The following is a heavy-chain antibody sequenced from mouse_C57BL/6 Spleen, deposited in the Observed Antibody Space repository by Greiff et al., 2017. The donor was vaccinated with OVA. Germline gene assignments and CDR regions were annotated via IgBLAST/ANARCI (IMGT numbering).Heavy chain of an antibody. CDR2: ISYDGSN. CDR3: AVIYYGNLRGFDY. D-gene: IGHD2-1*01. V-gene: IGHV3-6*01. CDR1: GYSITSGYY. J-gene: IGHJ2*01. Sequence: EVKLLESGPGLVKPSQSLSLTCSVTGYSITSGYYWNWIRQFPGNKLELMGYISYDGSNNYNPSLKNRISITRDTSKNQFFLKLNSVTTEDTATYYCAVIYYGNLRGFDYWGQGTTLTVSS.